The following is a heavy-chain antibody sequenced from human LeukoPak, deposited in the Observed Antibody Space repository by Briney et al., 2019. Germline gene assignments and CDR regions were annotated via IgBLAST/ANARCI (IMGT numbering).Heavy chain of an antibody. CDR1: GYTFTGYY. CDR3: ARGSARDSSGFFEY. Sequence: GASVEVSCKASGYTFTGYYMHWVRQAPGQGLEWMAWINPNSGSTNYAQKFQGRVTMTRDTSISTAYMELSSLRSDDTAVYFCARGSARDSSGFFEYWGQGTLVTVSS. J-gene: IGHJ4*02. V-gene: IGHV1-2*02. CDR2: INPNSGST. D-gene: IGHD6-19*01.